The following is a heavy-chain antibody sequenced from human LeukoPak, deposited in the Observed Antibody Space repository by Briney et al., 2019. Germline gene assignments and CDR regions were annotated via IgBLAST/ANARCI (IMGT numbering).Heavy chain of an antibody. CDR3: AREHGNYLKH. Sequence: GGSLRLSCAASGITFSSFSMNWVRQAPGEGLEWGSYICSSGSTMHYADSVKGRFTVSRDNAKNSLYLQMTSLRVEDTAVYFCAREHGNYLKHWGQGTLVTVSS. J-gene: IGHJ4*02. CDR1: GITFSSFS. V-gene: IGHV3-48*01. D-gene: IGHD1-7*01. CDR2: ICSSGSTM.